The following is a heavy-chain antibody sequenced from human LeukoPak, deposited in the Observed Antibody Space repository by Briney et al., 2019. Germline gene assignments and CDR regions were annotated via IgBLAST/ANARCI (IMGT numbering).Heavy chain of an antibody. CDR3: ARDNRPTAYCGGDCYSYYYYYYMDV. CDR2: ISAYNGNT. D-gene: IGHD2-21*02. CDR1: GYTFTNYG. V-gene: IGHV1-18*01. Sequence: ASVKVSCKASGYTFTNYGITWMRQAPGQGLELMGWISAYNGNTKYAQKLQGRVTMTTDTSTSTAYMELRSLRSDDTAMYYCARDNRPTAYCGGDCYSYYYYYYMDVWGKGTTVTVSS. J-gene: IGHJ6*03.